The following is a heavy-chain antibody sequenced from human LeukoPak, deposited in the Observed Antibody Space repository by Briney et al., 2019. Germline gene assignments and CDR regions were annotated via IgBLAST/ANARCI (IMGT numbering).Heavy chain of an antibody. CDR2: FSRYNGNT. D-gene: IGHD3-10*01. J-gene: IGHJ4*02. Sequence: ASVKVSCKASGYTFTNYGITWVRQAPGQGLEWMGWFSRYNGNTHYAQKFQGRVTMTTDTSTSTAYMELMSLRSDDTAVYYCARDVKHDIYASGSLFDYWGQGTLVTVSS. V-gene: IGHV1-18*01. CDR3: ARDVKHDIYASGSLFDY. CDR1: GYTFTNYG.